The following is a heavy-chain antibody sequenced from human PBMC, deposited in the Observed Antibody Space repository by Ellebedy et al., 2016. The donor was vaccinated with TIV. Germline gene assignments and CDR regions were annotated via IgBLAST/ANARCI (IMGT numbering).Heavy chain of an antibody. CDR2: IYPGDSDT. Sequence: GESLKISCKGSGYSFTSYWIGWVRQMPGKGLEWMGIIYPGDSDTRYSPSFQGQVTISADKSISTAYLQWSSLKASDTAMYYCARTGRVLSSGWYWGAFDIWGQGTMVTVSS. CDR1: GYSFTSYW. CDR3: ARTGRVLSSGWYWGAFDI. V-gene: IGHV5-51*01. D-gene: IGHD6-19*01. J-gene: IGHJ3*02.